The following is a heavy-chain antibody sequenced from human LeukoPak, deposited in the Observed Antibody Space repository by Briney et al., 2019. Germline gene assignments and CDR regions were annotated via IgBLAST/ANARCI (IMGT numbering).Heavy chain of an antibody. Sequence: ASVKVSCKASGYTFTGYYMHWVRRSPGQGLEWMGWINPNSGGTNYAQKFQGRVTMTRDTSISTAYMELSRLRSDDTAVYYCARAYVWGSYRPLFDYWGQGTLVTVSS. J-gene: IGHJ4*02. CDR3: ARAYVWGSYRPLFDY. D-gene: IGHD3-16*02. CDR2: INPNSGGT. V-gene: IGHV1-2*02. CDR1: GYTFTGYY.